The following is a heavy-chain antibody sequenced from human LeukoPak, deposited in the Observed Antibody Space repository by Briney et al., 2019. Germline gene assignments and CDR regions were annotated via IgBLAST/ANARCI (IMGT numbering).Heavy chain of an antibody. CDR1: GYTFTSYY. CDR2: INPSGGST. CDR3: ARGRYCSSTSCYMTGWFDP. Sequence: ASVKVSCKASGYTFTSYYMHWVRQAPGQELEWMGIINPSGGSTSYAQKFQGRVTMTRDMSTSTVYMELSSLRSEDTAVYYCARGRYCSSTSCYMTGWFDPWGQGTLVTVSS. D-gene: IGHD2-2*01. J-gene: IGHJ5*02. V-gene: IGHV1-46*01.